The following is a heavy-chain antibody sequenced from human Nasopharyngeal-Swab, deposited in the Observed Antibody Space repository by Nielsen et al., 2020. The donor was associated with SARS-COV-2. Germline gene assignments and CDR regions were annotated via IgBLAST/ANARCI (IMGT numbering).Heavy chain of an antibody. CDR3: ARFNGNSIAAAGIARGYYYYYGMDV. CDR1: GYTFTSYG. V-gene: IGHV1-18*01. Sequence: SVTVSCKASGYTFTSYGISWVRQAPGQGLEWMGWISAYNGNTNYAQKLQGRVTMTTDTSTSTAYMELRSLRSDDTAVYYCARFNGNSIAAAGIARGYYYYYGMDVWGQGTTVTVSS. CDR2: ISAYNGNT. D-gene: IGHD6-13*01. J-gene: IGHJ6*02.